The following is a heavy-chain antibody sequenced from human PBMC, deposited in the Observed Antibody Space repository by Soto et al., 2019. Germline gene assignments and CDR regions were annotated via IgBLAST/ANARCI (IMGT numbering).Heavy chain of an antibody. CDR1: GLSLRTPGVG. D-gene: IGHD2-21*02. CDR3: VQSRCGGDCLEIYSSHAYYCLDV. CDR2: LYWDDDK. Sequence: QITLKESGPTLVKPTQTLTLTCTVSGLSLRTPGVGVGWVRQPPGKALAWLALLYWDDDKRYSPSLKSRLTITKDISEKEVVITMTNMDTVDTATYYCVQSRCGGDCLEIYSSHAYYCLDVWGQGTTVTISS. V-gene: IGHV2-5*02. J-gene: IGHJ6*02.